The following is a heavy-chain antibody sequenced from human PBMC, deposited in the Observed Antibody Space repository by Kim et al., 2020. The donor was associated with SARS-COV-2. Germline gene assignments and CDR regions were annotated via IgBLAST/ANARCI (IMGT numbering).Heavy chain of an antibody. CDR1: GGSFSGYY. CDR2: INHSGST. Sequence: SETLSLTCAVYGGSFSGYYWSWIRQPPGKGLEWIGEINHSGSTNYNPSLKSRVTISVDTSKNQFSLKLSSVTAADTAVYYCARAKGYSSSWFFDYWGQGTLVTVSS. J-gene: IGHJ4*02. D-gene: IGHD6-13*01. V-gene: IGHV4-34*01. CDR3: ARAKGYSSSWFFDY.